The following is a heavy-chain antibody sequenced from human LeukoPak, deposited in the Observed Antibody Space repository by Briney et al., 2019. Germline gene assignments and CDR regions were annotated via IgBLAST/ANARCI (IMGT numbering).Heavy chain of an antibody. D-gene: IGHD2-2*03. CDR2: ITSSSTDV. J-gene: IGHJ5*02. CDR1: GFTFSRFS. V-gene: IGHV3-21*06. Sequence: GGSLRLSCAASGFTFSRFSMNWVRQAPGKGLEWVSSITSSSTDVYYADSVKGRFTISRDNAKNSLYLQMNSLRAEDTAVYYCARDDGGYCSSTSCYLGWIDPWGQGTLVTVSS. CDR3: ARDDGGYCSSTSCYLGWIDP.